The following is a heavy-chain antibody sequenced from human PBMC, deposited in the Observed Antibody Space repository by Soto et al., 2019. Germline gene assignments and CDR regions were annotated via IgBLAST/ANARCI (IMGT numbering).Heavy chain of an antibody. D-gene: IGHD5-18*01. CDR3: ARHRAFGRGYSYGRYYFDY. J-gene: IGHJ4*02. V-gene: IGHV5-10-1*01. Sequence: VESLSISCNGSGYSFTSYWISWVRQMPGKGLEWMGRIDPSDSYTNYSPSFQGHVTISADKSISTAYLQWSSLKASDTAMYYCARHRAFGRGYSYGRYYFDYWGQGPLVTSPQ. CDR2: IDPSDSYT. CDR1: GYSFTSYW.